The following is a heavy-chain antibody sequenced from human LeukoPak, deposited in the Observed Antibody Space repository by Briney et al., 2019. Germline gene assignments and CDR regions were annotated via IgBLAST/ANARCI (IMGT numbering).Heavy chain of an antibody. D-gene: IGHD3-22*01. Sequence: GGSLRLSCAASGFTFSSYAMSWVRQAPRKGLEWVSAISGSGGSTYYADSVKGRFTISRDNSKNTLYLHMNSLRAEDTAVYYCAKVPTMIVVVSLDYWGQGTLVTVSS. CDR2: ISGSGGST. CDR1: GFTFSSYA. CDR3: AKVPTMIVVVSLDY. V-gene: IGHV3-23*01. J-gene: IGHJ4*02.